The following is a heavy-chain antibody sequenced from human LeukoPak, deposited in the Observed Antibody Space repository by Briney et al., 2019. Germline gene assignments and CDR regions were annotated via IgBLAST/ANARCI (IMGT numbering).Heavy chain of an antibody. D-gene: IGHD3-10*01. Sequence: SETLSLTCTVSGGSISNYYWSWIRQPPGKGLEWIGHIYYSGATKYNPSLKSRITISVDTSKNQFSLVLSSVTAADTAVYYCARFGITVVRGGKYYFDYWGQGTLVTASS. J-gene: IGHJ4*02. CDR1: GGSISNYY. V-gene: IGHV4-59*08. CDR3: ARFGITVVRGGKYYFDY. CDR2: IYYSGAT.